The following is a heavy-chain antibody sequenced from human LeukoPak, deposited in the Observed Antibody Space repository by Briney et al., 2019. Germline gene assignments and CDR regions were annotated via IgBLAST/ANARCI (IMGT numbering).Heavy chain of an antibody. J-gene: IGHJ3*02. D-gene: IGHD1-26*01. Sequence: SETLSLTSTVSGGSISGRHWTWIRQPPGTGLEWIGYFYDSGDFNYNPSLKSRVTIWMDMSNNQFSLTMSSVTAADTAMYYCARLLRPGGRKGDAFDIWGQGTLVTVSS. CDR1: GGSISGRH. CDR3: ARLLRPGGRKGDAFDI. CDR2: FYDSGDF. V-gene: IGHV4-59*08.